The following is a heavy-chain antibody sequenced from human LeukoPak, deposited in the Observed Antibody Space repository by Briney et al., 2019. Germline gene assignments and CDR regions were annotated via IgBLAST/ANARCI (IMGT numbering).Heavy chain of an antibody. D-gene: IGHD2-15*01. CDR2: IYYSGST. CDR3: ARERRIGYCSGGSCYGVLDYYYYMDV. Sequence: PSETLSLTCTVSGGSISSSSYYWGWIRQPPGKGLEWIGSIYYSGSTYYNPSLKSRVTISVDTSKNQFSLKLSSVTAADTAVYYCARERRIGYCSGGSCYGVLDYYYYMDVWGKGTTVTVSS. CDR1: GGSISSSSYY. J-gene: IGHJ6*03. V-gene: IGHV4-39*07.